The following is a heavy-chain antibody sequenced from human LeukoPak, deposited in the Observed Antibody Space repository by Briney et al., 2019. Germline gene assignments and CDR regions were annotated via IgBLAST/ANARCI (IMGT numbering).Heavy chain of an antibody. CDR2: ITTTGTHT. J-gene: IGHJ4*02. CDR1: GFTFSDYN. V-gene: IGHV3-21*01. CDR3: ARGSQWTNGVTDF. D-gene: IGHD6-19*01. Sequence: PGGSLRLSCAASGFTFSDYNMNWVRQAPGKGLEWVSSITTTGTHTYYADSVKGRFTISRDNAKNSLYLQMISLRAEDTAVYYCARGSQWTNGVTDFWGQGTLVTVSS.